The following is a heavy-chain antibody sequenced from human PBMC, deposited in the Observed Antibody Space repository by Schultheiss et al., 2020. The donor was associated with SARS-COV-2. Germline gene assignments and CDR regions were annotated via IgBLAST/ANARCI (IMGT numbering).Heavy chain of an antibody. Sequence: SQTLSLTCTVSGGSISSGSYYWSWIRQPAGKGLEWIGRIYTSGSTNYNPSLKSRVTISVDTSKNQFSLKLSSVTAADTAVYYCAREGATKFDYWCQGTLVTVSS. CDR1: GGSISSGSYY. J-gene: IGHJ4*02. V-gene: IGHV4-61*02. CDR2: IYTSGST. CDR3: AREGATKFDY. D-gene: IGHD1-26*01.